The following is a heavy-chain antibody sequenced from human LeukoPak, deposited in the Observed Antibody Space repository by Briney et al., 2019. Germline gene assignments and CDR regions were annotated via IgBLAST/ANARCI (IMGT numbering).Heavy chain of an antibody. J-gene: IGHJ6*02. D-gene: IGHD3-3*01. CDR3: AKDQGDYDFWSGYYNYYYYGMDV. V-gene: IGHV3-30*18. CDR2: ISYDGSNK. CDR1: GFTFSSYG. Sequence: GRSLRLSCAASGFTFSSYGMHWVRQAPGKGREWVAVISYDGSNKYYADSVKGRFTISRDNSKNTLYLQMNSLRAEDTAVYYCAKDQGDYDFWSGYYNYYYYGMDVWGQGTTVTVSS.